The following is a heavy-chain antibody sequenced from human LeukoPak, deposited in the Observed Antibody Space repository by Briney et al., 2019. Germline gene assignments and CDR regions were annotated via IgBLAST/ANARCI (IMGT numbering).Heavy chain of an antibody. J-gene: IGHJ4*02. CDR1: GFTFDDYA. CDR3: AKGGRIAAAGIIYY. D-gene: IGHD6-13*01. CDR2: ISWNSGSI. V-gene: IGHV3-9*01. Sequence: GGSLRLSCAASGFTFDDYAMHWVRQAPGKGLEWVSGISWNSGSIGYADSVKGRFTISRDNAKNSLYLQMNSLRAEDTALYYCAKGGRIAAAGIIYYWGQGTLVTVSP.